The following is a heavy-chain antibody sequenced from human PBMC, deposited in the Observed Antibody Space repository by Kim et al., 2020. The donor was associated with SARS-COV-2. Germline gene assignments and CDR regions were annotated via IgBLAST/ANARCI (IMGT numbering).Heavy chain of an antibody. D-gene: IGHD2-8*01. CDR2: ISGSGGST. V-gene: IGHV3-23*01. CDR3: ANRYCTNGVCYHFDY. CDR1: GFTFSSYA. J-gene: IGHJ4*02. Sequence: GGSLRLSCAASGFTFSSYAMSWVRQAPGKGLEWVSAISGSGGSTYYADSVKGRFTISIDNSKNTLYLQMNSLRAEDTAVHYCANRYCTNGVCYHFDYWGQGTLVTVSS.